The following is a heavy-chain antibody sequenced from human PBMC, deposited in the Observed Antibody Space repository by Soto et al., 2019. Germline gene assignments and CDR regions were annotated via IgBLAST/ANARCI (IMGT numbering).Heavy chain of an antibody. V-gene: IGHV3-11*01. J-gene: IGHJ3*02. CDR1: SFTFSGDY. D-gene: IGHD2-15*01. Sequence: GGSLRLSRSTCSFTFSGDYLSWIPPATRKGLEWVSYISSSGSTIYYADSVKGRFTISRDNAKNSLYLQMNSLRAEDTAVYYCAGVCSGVINYSATSAFDIWGQEKMLTVSS. CDR2: ISSSGSTI. CDR3: AGVCSGVINYSATSAFDI.